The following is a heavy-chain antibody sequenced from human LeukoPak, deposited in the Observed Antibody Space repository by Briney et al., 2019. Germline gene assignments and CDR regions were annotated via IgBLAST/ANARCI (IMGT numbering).Heavy chain of an antibody. Sequence: SETLSLTCAVYGGSFSGYYWSWIRQPPGEGLEWIGEINHSGSTNYNPSLKSRVTISVDTSKNQFSLKLSSVTAADTAVYYCARGLTDFDYWGQGTLVTVSS. V-gene: IGHV4-34*01. D-gene: IGHD2-21*02. CDR1: GGSFSGYY. CDR3: ARGLTDFDY. CDR2: INHSGST. J-gene: IGHJ4*02.